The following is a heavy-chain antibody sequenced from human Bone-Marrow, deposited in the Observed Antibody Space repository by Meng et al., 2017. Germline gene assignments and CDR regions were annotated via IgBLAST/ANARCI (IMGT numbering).Heavy chain of an antibody. V-gene: IGHV4-34*01. CDR3: ARAKRIYSGYGWWFDP. J-gene: IGHJ5*02. CDR2: INHSGST. Sequence: QGQIQQGGAGLLEPSETLSLAGAVYGGSFSGYYWSWIRQPPGKGLEWIGEINHSGSTNYNPSLKSRVTISVDTSKNQFSLKLSSVTAADTAVYYCARAKRIYSGYGWWFDPWGQGTLVTVSS. D-gene: IGHD5-12*01. CDR1: GGSFSGYY.